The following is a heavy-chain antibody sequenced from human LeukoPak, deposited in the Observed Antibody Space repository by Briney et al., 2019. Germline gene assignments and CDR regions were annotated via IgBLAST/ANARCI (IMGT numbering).Heavy chain of an antibody. CDR3: ARAFYSGSGSSCFDY. Sequence: ASLTLSCTASGYTFSGYYMHWVRQAPGQGLEWMGRINPNSGGTNYAQKFQGRVTTTRDTSISTAYMELSRLSSDDTAVYYCARAFYSGSGSSCFDYWGQGTLVTVSS. CDR1: GYTFSGYY. CDR2: INPNSGGT. D-gene: IGHD3-10*01. J-gene: IGHJ4*02. V-gene: IGHV1-2*06.